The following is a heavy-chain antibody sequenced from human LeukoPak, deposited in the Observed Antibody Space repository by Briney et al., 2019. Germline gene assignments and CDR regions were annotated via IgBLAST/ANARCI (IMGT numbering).Heavy chain of an antibody. D-gene: IGHD3-3*01. CDR1: GFTFSDYD. Sequence: NPGGSLGLSCAASGFTFSDYDMNWVRQAPGKGLEWVSAISSSGSDIYYADSVKGRFTISRDNAKNSLYLQMNSLRAEDTAVYYCARKELRAWGQGTLVTVSS. CDR3: ARKELRA. V-gene: IGHV3-21*01. CDR2: ISSSGSDI. J-gene: IGHJ5*02.